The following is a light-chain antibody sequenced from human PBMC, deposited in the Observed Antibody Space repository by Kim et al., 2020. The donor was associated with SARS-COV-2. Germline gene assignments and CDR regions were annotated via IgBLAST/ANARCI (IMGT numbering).Light chain of an antibody. Sequence: GKTLTISCTRSSGNIATNYVQWFQQRPGSVPTTLIYEDDQRPSGVPDRFSGSIDSSSNSASLIISGLKAEDEADYYCQSYDNDIVVFGGGTRLTVL. CDR3: QSYDNDIVV. CDR1: SGNIATNY. J-gene: IGLJ2*01. CDR2: EDD. V-gene: IGLV6-57*03.